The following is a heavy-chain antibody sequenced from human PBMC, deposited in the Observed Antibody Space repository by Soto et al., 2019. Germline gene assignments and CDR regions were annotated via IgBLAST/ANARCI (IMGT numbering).Heavy chain of an antibody. V-gene: IGHV4-59*01. Sequence: QVQLQESGPGLVKPSETLSLTCTVSGGSISNYYWSWIRQPPGKGLEWIGYIYYSGSTNHNPSLKSRVTISVDTSKNQFSLKLSSVTAADTAVYYCACNKGGYSYGYNWFDPWGQGTLVTVSS. CDR2: IYYSGST. CDR1: GGSISNYY. CDR3: ACNKGGYSYGYNWFDP. D-gene: IGHD5-18*01. J-gene: IGHJ5*02.